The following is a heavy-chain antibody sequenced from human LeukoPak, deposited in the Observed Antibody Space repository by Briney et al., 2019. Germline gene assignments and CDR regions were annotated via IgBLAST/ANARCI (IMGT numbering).Heavy chain of an antibody. CDR2: ISGSGGST. CDR1: GFTFISYG. D-gene: IGHD5-24*01. V-gene: IGHV3-23*01. Sequence: AGGSLRLSRAASGFTFISYGMSWVRQAPGKGLGWVSAISGSGGSTYSADSVKGRFTISRDNSKETLYLQMNSLRADDTAVYYCAKSIIGDGYTYSSFDYWGQGTPVTVSS. J-gene: IGHJ4*02. CDR3: AKSIIGDGYTYSSFDY.